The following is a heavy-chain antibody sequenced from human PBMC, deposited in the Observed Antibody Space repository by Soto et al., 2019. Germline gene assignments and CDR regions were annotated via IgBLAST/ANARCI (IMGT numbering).Heavy chain of an antibody. Sequence: GGSLRLSCAASGFTFSSYAMSWVRQAPGKGLEWVSAISGSGGSTYYADSVKGRFTISRDNSKNTLYLQMNSLRAEETAVYYCASSTGEFGYYYYYMDVWGKGTTVTVSS. J-gene: IGHJ6*03. D-gene: IGHD3-10*01. CDR3: ASSTGEFGYYYYYMDV. CDR2: ISGSGGST. CDR1: GFTFSSYA. V-gene: IGHV3-23*01.